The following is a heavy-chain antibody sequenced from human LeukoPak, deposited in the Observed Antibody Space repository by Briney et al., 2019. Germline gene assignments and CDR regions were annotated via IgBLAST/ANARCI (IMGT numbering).Heavy chain of an antibody. Sequence: PGGSLRLSCAASGFTVSSNYMSWVRQAPGKGLEWVSVIYSGGSTYYADSVKGRFTISRDNSKNTLYLQMNSLRAEDTAVYYCAKIAAHNYYYYYMDVWGKGTTVTVSS. CDR2: IYSGGST. CDR3: AKIAAHNYYYYYMDV. V-gene: IGHV3-53*05. D-gene: IGHD6-6*01. CDR1: GFTVSSNY. J-gene: IGHJ6*03.